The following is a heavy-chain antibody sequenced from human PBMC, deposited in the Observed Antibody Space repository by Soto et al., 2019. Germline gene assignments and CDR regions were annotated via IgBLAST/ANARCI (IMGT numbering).Heavy chain of an antibody. CDR2: IYYSGST. D-gene: IGHD4-4*01. CDR1: GGSISSGDYY. V-gene: IGHV4-30-4*01. Sequence: SETLSLTCTVSGGSISSGDYYWSWIRQPPGKGLEWIGYIYYSGSTYYNPSLKSRVTISVDTSKNQFSLKLSSVTAADTAVYYCARTTVRVPWFDPWGQGTLVTVSS. J-gene: IGHJ5*02. CDR3: ARTTVRVPWFDP.